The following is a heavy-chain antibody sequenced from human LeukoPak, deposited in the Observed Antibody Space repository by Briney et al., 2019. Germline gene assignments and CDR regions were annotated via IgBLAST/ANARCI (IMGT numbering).Heavy chain of an antibody. D-gene: IGHD3-3*01. CDR3: AKGGRFLEWLLYDAFDI. Sequence: GGSLRLSCAASGFTFNSYAMSWVRQAPGKGLEWVSAISGSGGSTYYADSVKGRFTISRDNSKNTLYLQMNSLRAEDTAVYYYAKGGRFLEWLLYDAFDIWGQGTMVTVSS. V-gene: IGHV3-23*01. CDR1: GFTFNSYA. CDR2: ISGSGGST. J-gene: IGHJ3*02.